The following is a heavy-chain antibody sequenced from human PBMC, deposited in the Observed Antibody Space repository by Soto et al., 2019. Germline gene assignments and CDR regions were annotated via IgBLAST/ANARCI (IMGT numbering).Heavy chain of an antibody. CDR3: AREGPGDFWSRFDD. CDR1: GFTFNSFA. D-gene: IGHD3-3*01. J-gene: IGHJ5*02. CDR2: ISYHGSNK. Sequence: QVPLVESGGGVVQPGRSLRLSCAASGFTFNSFAMHWVRQAPGKGLEWVAVISYHGSNKHYADSVEGRFTISRDNSKNTVYLQMNSLRGEDTAVYYCAREGPGDFWSRFDDWGQGTLVTVSS. V-gene: IGHV3-30-3*01.